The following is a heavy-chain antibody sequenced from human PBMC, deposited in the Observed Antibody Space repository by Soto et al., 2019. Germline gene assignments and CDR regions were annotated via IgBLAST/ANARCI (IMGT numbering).Heavy chain of an antibody. CDR1: GGSFSGYY. CDR3: ARGRGEGDILTGSDPYYFDY. D-gene: IGHD3-9*01. Sequence: SETLSLTCAVYGGSFSGYYWSWIRQPPGKGLEWIGEINHSGSTNYNPSLKSRVTISVDTSKNQFSLKLSSVTAADTAVYYCARGRGEGDILTGSDPYYFDYWGQGTLVTVSS. CDR2: INHSGST. J-gene: IGHJ4*02. V-gene: IGHV4-34*01.